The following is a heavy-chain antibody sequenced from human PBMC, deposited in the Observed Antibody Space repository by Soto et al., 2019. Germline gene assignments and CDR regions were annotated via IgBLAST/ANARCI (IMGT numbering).Heavy chain of an antibody. CDR2: IGTAGDP. V-gene: IGHV3-13*05. Sequence: GGSLRLSCAASGFIFSTYDMHWVRQVTGKGLEWVSVIGTAGDPYYAGSVKGRFTISRENAKDSLYLQMNSLTAGDTAVYYCARGPRIAVADNYYYYGMDVWGQGTTVTVSS. CDR3: ARGPRIAVADNYYYYGMDV. D-gene: IGHD6-19*01. CDR1: GFIFSTYD. J-gene: IGHJ6*02.